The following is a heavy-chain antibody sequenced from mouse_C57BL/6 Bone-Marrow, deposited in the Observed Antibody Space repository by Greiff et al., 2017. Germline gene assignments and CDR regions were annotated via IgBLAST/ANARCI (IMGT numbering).Heavy chain of an antibody. Sequence: EVQLQESGAELVRPGASVKLSCTASGFNIKDDHIHWVKQRPEQGLEWIGWIDPELGDTEYASKFQGKATITSHTSSNTAYLQLSSLTSEDTAVYYCSSFDGNYFDFWGQGTPLTVAS. CDR1: GFNIKDDH. J-gene: IGHJ2*01. D-gene: IGHD2-3*01. V-gene: IGHV14-4*01. CDR2: IDPELGDT. CDR3: SSFDGNYFDF.